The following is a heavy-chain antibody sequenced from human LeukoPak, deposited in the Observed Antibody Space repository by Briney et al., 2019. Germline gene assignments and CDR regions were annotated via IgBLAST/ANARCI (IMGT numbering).Heavy chain of an antibody. CDR3: ASHDHYYDSSGYYAALFDY. CDR1: GGSISSSSYY. J-gene: IGHJ4*02. CDR2: IYYSGTT. Sequence: PSETLSLTCSVSGGSISSSSYYWGWIRQPPGKGLEWIGSIYYSGTTYYNPSLKSRVTISVDTSKNQFSLKLSSVTAADTAVYYCASHDHYYDSSGYYAALFDYWGQGTLVTVSS. D-gene: IGHD3-22*01. V-gene: IGHV4-39*07.